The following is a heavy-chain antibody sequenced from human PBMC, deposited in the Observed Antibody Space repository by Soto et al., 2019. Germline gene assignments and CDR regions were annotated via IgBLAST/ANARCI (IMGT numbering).Heavy chain of an antibody. D-gene: IGHD4-17*01. J-gene: IGHJ4*02. CDR1: GFTLDDYA. Sequence: EVQLVESGGGLVQPGRSLRLSCAAYGFTLDDYAMHWVRQAPGKGLEWVSGISWNSGSIGYADSVKGRFTISRDNAKNSLYLQMNSLRAEDTALYYCAKGSLYGDYYFDYWGQGTLVTVSS. CDR3: AKGSLYGDYYFDY. V-gene: IGHV3-9*01. CDR2: ISWNSGSI.